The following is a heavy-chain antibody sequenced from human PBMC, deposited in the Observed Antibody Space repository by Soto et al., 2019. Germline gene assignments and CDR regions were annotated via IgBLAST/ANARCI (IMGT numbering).Heavy chain of an antibody. CDR3: AKDLGPMNYYGMDV. CDR2: ISYDGSNK. J-gene: IGHJ6*02. Sequence: QVPLVESGGGVVQPGRSLRLSCAASGFTFSSYGMHWVRQAPGKGLEWVAVISYDGSNKYYADSVKGRFTISRDNSKNTLYLQMNSLRAEDTAVYYCAKDLGPMNYYGMDVWGQGTTVTVSS. CDR1: GFTFSSYG. V-gene: IGHV3-30*18.